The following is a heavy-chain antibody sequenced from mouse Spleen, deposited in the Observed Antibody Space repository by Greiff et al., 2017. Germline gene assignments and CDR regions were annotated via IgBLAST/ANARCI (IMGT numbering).Heavy chain of an antibody. V-gene: IGHV1-77*01. D-gene: IGHD2-1*01. CDR3: ARSGGNYFYAMDY. CDR1: GYTFTDYY. Sequence: VQVVESGAELARPGASVKLSCKASGYTFTDYYINWVKQRTGQGLEWIGEIYPGSGNTYYNEKFKGKATLTADKSSSTAYMQLSSLTSEDSAVYFCARSGGNYFYAMDYWGQGTSVTVSS. CDR2: IYPGSGNT. J-gene: IGHJ4*01.